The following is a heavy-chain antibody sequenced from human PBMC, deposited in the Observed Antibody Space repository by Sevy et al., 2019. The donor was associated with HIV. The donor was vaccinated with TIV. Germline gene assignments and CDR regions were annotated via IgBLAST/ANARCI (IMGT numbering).Heavy chain of an antibody. D-gene: IGHD3-22*01. CDR1: GFTFSDYY. Sequence: GGSLRLSCAASGFTFSDYYMSWIRQAPGKGLEWVSYISSSGSTIYYADSVKGRFTISRDNAKNSLYLQMNSLRAEDTAVYYCAGDQGVYYYDSSGYIPYYFDYWGQGTLVTVSS. CDR3: AGDQGVYYYDSSGYIPYYFDY. CDR2: ISSSGSTI. J-gene: IGHJ4*02. V-gene: IGHV3-11*01.